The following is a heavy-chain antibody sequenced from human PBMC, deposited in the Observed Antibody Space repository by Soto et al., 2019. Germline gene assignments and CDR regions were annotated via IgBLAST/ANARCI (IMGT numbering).Heavy chain of an antibody. CDR3: PLSPQYRSGWNGGLDY. CDR1: GDFLTTYY. J-gene: IGHJ4*02. D-gene: IGHD6-19*01. V-gene: IGHV4-59*01. CDR2: IFYGGHT. Sequence: SETLSLTCDVAGDFLTTYYWNWILQSPGKGLEWIGYIFYGGHTNYNPSLRARATISVDTSHDQFSLKSSSLTAADTSVYYPPLSPQYRSGWNGGLDYWGQGTLVTVCS.